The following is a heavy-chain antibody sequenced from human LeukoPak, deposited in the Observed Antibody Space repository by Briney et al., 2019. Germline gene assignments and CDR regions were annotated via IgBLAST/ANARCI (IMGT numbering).Heavy chain of an antibody. V-gene: IGHV1-69*13. CDR1: GDTVSNYG. CDR2: IIPKLGRV. Sequence: SVKVSCKASGDTVSNYGISWGRPTPGQGLEWMGGIIPKLGRVKYAQKFQGRVMITAVESTNTVNMELNSLRSEDTAVYYCTIRHCGGECHPTNYYYYGIHVWGQGTTVIVSS. D-gene: IGHD2-21*01. J-gene: IGHJ6*02. CDR3: TIRHCGGECHPTNYYYYGIHV.